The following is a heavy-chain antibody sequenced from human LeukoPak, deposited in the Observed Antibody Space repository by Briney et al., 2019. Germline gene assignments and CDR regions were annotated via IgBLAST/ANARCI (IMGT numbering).Heavy chain of an antibody. CDR3: AREYSSSWKDNWFDP. CDR2: IYYSGST. Sequence: PSETLSLTCTVSGGSISSSSHYWGWIRQPPGKGLEWIGYIYYSGSTNYNPSLKSRVTISVDTSKNQFSLKLSSVTAADTAVYYCAREYSSSWKDNWFDPWGQGTLVTVSS. CDR1: GGSISSSSHY. J-gene: IGHJ5*02. V-gene: IGHV4-61*01. D-gene: IGHD6-13*01.